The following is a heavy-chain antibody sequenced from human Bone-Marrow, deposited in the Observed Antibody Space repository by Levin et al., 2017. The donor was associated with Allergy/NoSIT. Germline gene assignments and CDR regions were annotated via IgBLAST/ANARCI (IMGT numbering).Heavy chain of an antibody. J-gene: IGHJ4*02. CDR3: GRWRGGLTNFYFDS. D-gene: IGHD3-16*01. CDR2: IGDDGTNK. CDR1: GFTLTRYG. Sequence: GGSLLSCAVSGFTLTRYGMNWVRQAPGKGLEWVAVIGDDGTNKFYADSVKGRFTISKDNSKNTLYLQMDSLRAEDTAVYYCGRWRGGLTNFYFDSWGQGTLVTVSS. V-gene: IGHV3-33*01.